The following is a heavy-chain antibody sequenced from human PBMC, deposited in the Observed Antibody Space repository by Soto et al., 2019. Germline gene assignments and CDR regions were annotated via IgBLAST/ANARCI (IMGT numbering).Heavy chain of an antibody. CDR1: GYSFTSYW. D-gene: IGHD6-13*01. CDR3: ARVVRQQLIPSNWFDP. CDR2: IYPGDSDT. Sequence: GESLKISCKGSGYSFTSYWIGWVRQMPGKGLEWMGIIYPGDSDTSYSPSFQGQVTISADKSISTAYLQWSSLKASDTAMYYCARVVRQQLIPSNWFDPWGQGTIVTVSS. V-gene: IGHV5-51*01. J-gene: IGHJ5*01.